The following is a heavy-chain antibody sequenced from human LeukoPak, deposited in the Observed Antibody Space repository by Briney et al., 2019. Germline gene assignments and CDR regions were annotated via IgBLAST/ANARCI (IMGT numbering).Heavy chain of an antibody. J-gene: IGHJ4*02. Sequence: GRSLRLSCAASGFTFSSYGMHCVRQAPGKGLEWVAVIWYDGSNKYYADSVKGRFTISRDNSKNTLYLQMNSLRAEDTAVYYCARDPPPYCSGGSCLTGTFDYWGQGTLVTVSS. D-gene: IGHD2-15*01. V-gene: IGHV3-33*01. CDR3: ARDPPPYCSGGSCLTGTFDY. CDR2: IWYDGSNK. CDR1: GFTFSSYG.